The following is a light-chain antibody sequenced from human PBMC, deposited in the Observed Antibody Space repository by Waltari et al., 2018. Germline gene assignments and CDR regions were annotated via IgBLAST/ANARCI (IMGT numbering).Light chain of an antibody. J-gene: IGKJ3*01. CDR3: QKYNIAPPLFT. CDR2: AAS. Sequence: DIQMTQSPSSLSASVGDRVTITCRASQGISNYLAWYQQKPGKVPKLLMYAASTLQSGVPSRFSGSGSGTDFTLTISSLQPEDVATYYCQKYNIAPPLFTFGPGTKVDIK. CDR1: QGISNY. V-gene: IGKV1-27*01.